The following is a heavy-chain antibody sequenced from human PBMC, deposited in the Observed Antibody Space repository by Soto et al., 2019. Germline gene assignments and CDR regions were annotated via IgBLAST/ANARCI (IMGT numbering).Heavy chain of an antibody. Sequence: SETLSLTCTVPGGSISSYYWSWIRQPPGKGLEWIGYIYYSGSTHYNPSLKSRVTISVDTSKNQFSLKLSSVTAADTAVYYCARAGYYVFWSGYAFDYWGQGTLVTVS. J-gene: IGHJ4*02. CDR3: ARAGYYVFWSGYAFDY. V-gene: IGHV4-59*01. CDR1: GGSISSYY. D-gene: IGHD3-3*01. CDR2: IYYSGST.